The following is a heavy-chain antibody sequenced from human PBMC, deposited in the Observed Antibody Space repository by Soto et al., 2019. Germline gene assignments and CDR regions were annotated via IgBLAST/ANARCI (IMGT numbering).Heavy chain of an antibody. Sequence: ASVKVSCKASGYTFTSYGISWVRQAPGQGLEWMGWISAYNGNTNYAQKLQGRVTMATDTSTSTAYMELRSLRSDDTAVYYCARDEGRGGSEGYDFWSGYYYYYYGMDVWGQGTTVTVSS. CDR2: ISAYNGNT. CDR3: ARDEGRGGSEGYDFWSGYYYYYYGMDV. J-gene: IGHJ6*02. CDR1: GYTFTSYG. V-gene: IGHV1-18*01. D-gene: IGHD3-3*01.